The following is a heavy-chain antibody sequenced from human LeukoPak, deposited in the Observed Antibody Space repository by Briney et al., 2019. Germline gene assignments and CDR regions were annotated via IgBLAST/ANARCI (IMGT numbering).Heavy chain of an antibody. CDR2: IIPIFGTA. CDR3: ASGLVVPAAISYAFDI. CDR1: GGTFSSYA. J-gene: IGHJ3*02. Sequence: GASVKVSCKASGGTFSSYAISWVRQAPGQGLEWMGGIIPIFGTANYAQKFQGRVTITTDESTSTAYMELSSLRSEDTAVYYCASGLVVPAAISYAFDIWGQGTMVTVSS. D-gene: IGHD2-2*02. V-gene: IGHV1-69*05.